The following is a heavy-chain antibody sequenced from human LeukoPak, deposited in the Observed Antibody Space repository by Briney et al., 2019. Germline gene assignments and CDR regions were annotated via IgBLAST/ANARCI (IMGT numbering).Heavy chain of an antibody. Sequence: PGGSPRRSCAASGFIGSSNYMSWVRKAPRKGLEWVSIIYNGGITYADSVKDRFTISRDGSKNTVYLQLSSLRAEDTAVYYCARDLGYSSDYWGQGTLVTVSA. D-gene: IGHD6-13*01. CDR1: GFIGSSNY. CDR2: IYNGGIT. J-gene: IGHJ4*02. V-gene: IGHV3-66*01. CDR3: ARDLGYSSDY.